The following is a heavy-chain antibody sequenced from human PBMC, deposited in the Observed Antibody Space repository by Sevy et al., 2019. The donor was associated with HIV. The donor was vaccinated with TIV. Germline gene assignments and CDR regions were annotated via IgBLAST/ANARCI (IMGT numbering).Heavy chain of an antibody. CDR1: GFKFSSYW. CDR3: VRAIATVDSF. Sequence: GGSLRLSCVASGFKFSSYWMLWVRQAPGKGLEWVANINQDGTANYYADSVRGRFIISGDNVRNSVSLQMNILRVEDTALYYCVRAIATVDSFWGQGTLVTVSS. D-gene: IGHD6-13*01. V-gene: IGHV3-7*01. CDR2: INQDGTAN. J-gene: IGHJ4*02.